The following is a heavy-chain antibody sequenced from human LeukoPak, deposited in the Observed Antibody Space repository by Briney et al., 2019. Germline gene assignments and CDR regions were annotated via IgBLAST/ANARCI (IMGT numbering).Heavy chain of an antibody. CDR2: IYTSGSS. CDR1: GGSMSSYY. Sequence: SETLSLTCIVSGGSMSSYYWSWIRQPAGQGLEWVGRIYTSGSSNYNPSLKSRVTMSVDTSKNQFSLKLSSVTAADTAVYYCAAGQYYGYLLDYWGQGTLVTVSS. V-gene: IGHV4-4*07. D-gene: IGHD3-10*01. CDR3: AAGQYYGYLLDY. J-gene: IGHJ4*02.